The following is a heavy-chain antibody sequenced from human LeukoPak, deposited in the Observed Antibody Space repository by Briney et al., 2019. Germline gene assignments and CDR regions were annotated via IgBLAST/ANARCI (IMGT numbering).Heavy chain of an antibody. CDR3: ARAGQQLVRRWFDP. CDR2: INHSGST. J-gene: IGHJ5*02. Sequence: SETLSLTCAVYGGAFSGYYWSWIRQPPGKGLEWIGEINHSGSTNYNPSLKSRVTISVDTSKNQFSLKLSSVTAADTAVYYCARAGQQLVRRWFDPWGQGTLVTVSS. CDR1: GGAFSGYY. V-gene: IGHV4-34*01. D-gene: IGHD6-13*01.